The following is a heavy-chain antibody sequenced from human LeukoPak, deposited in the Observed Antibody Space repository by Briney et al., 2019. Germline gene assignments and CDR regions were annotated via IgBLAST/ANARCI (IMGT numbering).Heavy chain of an antibody. CDR3: ARKRGVSTTVIDY. D-gene: IGHD4-17*01. J-gene: IGHJ4*02. V-gene: IGHV4-59*01. CDR1: GGSISSYY. Sequence: SETLSLTCTVSGGSISSYYWSWIRQPPGKGLEWIGYIYYSGSTNYNPSLKSRVTISVDTSKNQFSLKLSSVTAADTAVYYCARKRGVSTTVIDYWGQGTLVTVSS. CDR2: IYYSGST.